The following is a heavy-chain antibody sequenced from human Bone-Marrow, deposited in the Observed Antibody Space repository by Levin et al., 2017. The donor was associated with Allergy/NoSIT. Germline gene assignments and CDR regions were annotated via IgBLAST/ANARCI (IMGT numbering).Heavy chain of an antibody. CDR1: GFTFRHYT. Sequence: GGSLRLSCAASGFTFRHYTMNWVRQAPGKGLEWVSCITSSGDGTYYADSVKGRFTISRDNAKNSLYLQLNRLRDEDTAMYYCARVLARGYYDSSGYSGDHWGHGTLVTVSS. V-gene: IGHV3-48*02. D-gene: IGHD3-22*01. CDR3: ARVLARGYYDSSGYSGDH. J-gene: IGHJ4*01. CDR2: ITSSGDGT.